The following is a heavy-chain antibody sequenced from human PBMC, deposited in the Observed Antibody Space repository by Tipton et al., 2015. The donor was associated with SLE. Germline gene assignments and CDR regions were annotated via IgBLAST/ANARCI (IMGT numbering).Heavy chain of an antibody. CDR1: GGSISSYY. CDR3: ARVTYSGAYPYYYNMDV. Sequence: TLSLTCTVSGGSISSYYWSWIRQPPGKGLEWIGYIYYSGSTNYNPPLKSRVTISVDTSKNQFSLKLSSVTAADTAVYYCARVTYSGAYPYYYNMDVWGKGTTVTVSS. D-gene: IGHD1-26*01. J-gene: IGHJ6*03. CDR2: IYYSGST. V-gene: IGHV4-59*01.